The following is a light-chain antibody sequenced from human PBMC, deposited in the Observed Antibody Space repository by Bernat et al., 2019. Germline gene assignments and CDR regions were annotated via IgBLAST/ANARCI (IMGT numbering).Light chain of an antibody. CDR3: QSYDSSNLYV. CDR1: SGSIASNY. CDR2: EDN. J-gene: IGLJ1*01. Sequence: NFMLTQPHSVSESPGKTVTISCTRSSGSIASNYVQWYQHRPGSSPTTVIYEDNQRPSGVPDRFSGSIDSSSNSASLTISGLKTEDEADYYCQSYDSSNLYVFGTGTKVTVL. V-gene: IGLV6-57*01.